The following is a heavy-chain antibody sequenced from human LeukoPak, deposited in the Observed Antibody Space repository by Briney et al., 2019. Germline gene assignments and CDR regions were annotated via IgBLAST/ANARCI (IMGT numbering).Heavy chain of an antibody. CDR2: IRSKAYGGTT. CDR3: TRTITMIVVVIHDAFDI. V-gene: IGHV3-49*03. CDR1: GFTFGDYA. Sequence: GSLRLSCTASGFTFGDYAMSWFRQAPGKGLEWVGFIRSKAYGGTTEYAASVKGRFTISRDDSKSIAYLQMNSLKTEDTAVYYCTRTITMIVVVIHDAFDIWGQGTMVTVSS. D-gene: IGHD3-22*01. J-gene: IGHJ3*02.